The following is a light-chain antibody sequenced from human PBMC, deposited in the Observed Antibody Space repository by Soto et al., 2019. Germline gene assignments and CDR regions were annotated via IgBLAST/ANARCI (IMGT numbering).Light chain of an antibody. Sequence: EIVLAQSPGTLSLSPGERATLSCRVSQSVTSNYIAWYQQKPGQAPRLLIYDASSRATGIPDRFSGSGSGTDFTLTISRLEPEDFAVYYCQQYGSSPTTFGQGTRLEIK. CDR2: DAS. J-gene: IGKJ5*01. CDR3: QQYGSSPTT. CDR1: QSVTSNY. V-gene: IGKV3-20*01.